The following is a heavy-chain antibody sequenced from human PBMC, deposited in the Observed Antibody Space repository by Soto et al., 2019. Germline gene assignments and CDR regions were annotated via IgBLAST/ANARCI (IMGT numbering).Heavy chain of an antibody. V-gene: IGHV3-21*01. CDR3: ARDPPDTSGPVDY. J-gene: IGHJ4*02. Sequence: GGSVRLSCAASGFTFSSYSMNWVRQAPGKGLEWVSSISSSSSYIYYADSVKGRFTISRDNAKNSLYLQMNSLRAEDTAVYYCARDPPDTSGPVDYWGQGTLVTVSS. D-gene: IGHD3-22*01. CDR1: GFTFSSYS. CDR2: ISSSSSYI.